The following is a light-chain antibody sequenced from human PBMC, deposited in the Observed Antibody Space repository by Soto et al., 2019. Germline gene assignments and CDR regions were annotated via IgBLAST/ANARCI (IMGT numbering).Light chain of an antibody. V-gene: IGKV3-15*01. CDR1: QSVSSN. Sequence: EIVMTQSPATLSVSPGERATLSCRASQSVSSNLAWYQQKPGQAPRLLIYGASTRATGTPARFSGSGSGTEVTLTFSSVQSEDVAVYYCQQYNNWPLMYTFGQGTKVEIK. CDR3: QQYNNWPLMYT. CDR2: GAS. J-gene: IGKJ2*01.